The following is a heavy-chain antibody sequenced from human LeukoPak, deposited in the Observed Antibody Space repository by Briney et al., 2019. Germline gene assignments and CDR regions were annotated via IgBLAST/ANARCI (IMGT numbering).Heavy chain of an antibody. CDR3: VRWYYDSSGYYYVYMDV. CDR2: IRDSGSTV. Sequence: GGSLRLSCAASGFTFSSYSMNWVRQAPGKGLEWVSYIRDSGSTVYYADSVKGRFTISRDNAKNSLYLQMNSLRAEDTAVYYCVRWYYDSSGYYYVYMDVWGKGTTVTVSS. V-gene: IGHV3-48*01. J-gene: IGHJ6*03. D-gene: IGHD3-22*01. CDR1: GFTFSSYS.